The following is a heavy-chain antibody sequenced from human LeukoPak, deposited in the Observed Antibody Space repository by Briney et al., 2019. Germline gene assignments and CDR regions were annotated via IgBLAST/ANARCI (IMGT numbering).Heavy chain of an antibody. D-gene: IGHD2-2*01. V-gene: IGHV1-3*01. J-gene: IGHJ5*02. CDR2: INAGNGNT. CDR1: GYTFTSYA. Sequence: APVKVSCKASGYTFTSYAMHWVRQAPGQRLEWMGWINAGNGNTKYSQKFQGRVTITRDTSASTAYMELSSLRSEDTAVYYCARDWGVVPAAQTNWFDPWGQGTLVTVSS. CDR3: ARDWGVVPAAQTNWFDP.